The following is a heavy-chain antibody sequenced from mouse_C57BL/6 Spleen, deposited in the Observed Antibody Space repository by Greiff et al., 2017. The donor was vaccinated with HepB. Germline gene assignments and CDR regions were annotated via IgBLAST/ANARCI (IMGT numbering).Heavy chain of an antibody. CDR3: ARSRLWPYAMDY. Sequence: QVQLQQPGAELVMPGASVKLSCKASGYTFTSYWMHWVKQRPGQGLEWIGEIDPSDSYTNYNQKFKGKSTLTVDKSSSTAYMQLSSLTSEDSAVYYCARSRLWPYAMDYWGQGTSVTVSS. V-gene: IGHV1-69*01. D-gene: IGHD1-1*02. J-gene: IGHJ4*01. CDR2: IDPSDSYT. CDR1: GYTFTSYW.